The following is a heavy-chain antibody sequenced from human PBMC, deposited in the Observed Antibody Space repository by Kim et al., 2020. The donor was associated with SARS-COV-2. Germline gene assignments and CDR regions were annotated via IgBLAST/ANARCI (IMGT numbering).Heavy chain of an antibody. J-gene: IGHJ6*03. CDR3: ATSYGRYYYMDV. D-gene: IGHD5-18*01. Sequence: GNAQKFQGRVTMTRNTSISTAYMELSSLRSEDTAVYYCATSYGRYYYMDVWGKGTTVTVSS. V-gene: IGHV1-8*01.